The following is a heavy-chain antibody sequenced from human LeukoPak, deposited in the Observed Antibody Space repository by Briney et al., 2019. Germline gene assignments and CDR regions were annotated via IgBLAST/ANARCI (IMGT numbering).Heavy chain of an antibody. CDR3: TRGVVGEDY. CDR1: GFTFGDYA. Sequence: GGSLRLSCTASGFTFGDYAMSWVRQAPGKELEWVGFIRSKAYGGTTEYAASVKGRFTISRDDSKSIAYLQMNSLKTEDTAVYYCTRGVVGEDYWGQGTLVTVSS. V-gene: IGHV3-49*04. CDR2: IRSKAYGGTT. J-gene: IGHJ4*02. D-gene: IGHD3-16*01.